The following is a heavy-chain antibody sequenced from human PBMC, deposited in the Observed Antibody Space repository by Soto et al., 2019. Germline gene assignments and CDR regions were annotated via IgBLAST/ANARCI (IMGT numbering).Heavy chain of an antibody. V-gene: IGHV3-48*01. CDR2: ISSSSSTI. J-gene: IGHJ5*02. Sequence: GGSLRLSCAASGFTFSSYSMNWVRQAPGKGLEWVSYISSSSSTIYYADSVKGRFTISRDNAKNSLYLQMNSLRAEDTAVYYCARVLWFGEVDPWGQGTLVTVSS. D-gene: IGHD3-10*01. CDR1: GFTFSSYS. CDR3: ARVLWFGEVDP.